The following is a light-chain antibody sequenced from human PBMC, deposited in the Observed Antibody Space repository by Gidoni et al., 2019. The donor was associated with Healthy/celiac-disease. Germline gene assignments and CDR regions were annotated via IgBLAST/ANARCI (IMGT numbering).Light chain of an antibody. CDR1: QSVSSSY. Sequence: EIVFTHSPGTLSLSPGERATLSCRASQSVSSSYLAWYQQNPGQAPRLLIYGASSRATGLPDRFSGSESGTDFTLTISRLEPEDFAVYYCQQYGSSPPMYTFGQGTKLEIK. J-gene: IGKJ2*01. CDR3: QQYGSSPPMYT. V-gene: IGKV3-20*01. CDR2: GAS.